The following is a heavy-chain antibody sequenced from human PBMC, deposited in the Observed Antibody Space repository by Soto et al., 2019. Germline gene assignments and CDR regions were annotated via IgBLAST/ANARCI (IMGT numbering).Heavy chain of an antibody. D-gene: IGHD7-27*01. Sequence: QVQLVQSGAEVKKPGASVKVSCKASGYTFTSYGISWVRQAPGQGLEWMGWISAYNGNTNYAQKLQGRVTMTTDTXTXXAYMELRSLRSDDTAVYYCARIGTGLPEVLYGMDVWGQGTTVTVSS. CDR1: GYTFTSYG. J-gene: IGHJ6*02. CDR2: ISAYNGNT. V-gene: IGHV1-18*01. CDR3: ARIGTGLPEVLYGMDV.